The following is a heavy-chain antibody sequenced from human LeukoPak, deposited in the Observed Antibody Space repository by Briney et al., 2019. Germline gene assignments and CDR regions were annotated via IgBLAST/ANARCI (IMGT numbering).Heavy chain of an antibody. V-gene: IGHV4-38-2*02. CDR1: NYSISTDYY. D-gene: IGHD3-16*02. J-gene: IGHJ4*02. CDR2: MYHSGST. CDR3: ARYDVWGSYRAFDY. Sequence: SETLSLTCTVSNYSISTDYYWGWIRPPPGKGLEWIGTMYHSGSTYYNPSLKSRVTISVDTSKNQFSLKLSSVTAADTAVYYCARYDVWGSYRAFDYWGQGTLVTVSS.